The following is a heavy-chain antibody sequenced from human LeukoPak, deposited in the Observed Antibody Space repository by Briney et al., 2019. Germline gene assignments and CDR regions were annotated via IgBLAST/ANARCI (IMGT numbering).Heavy chain of an antibody. D-gene: IGHD2-2*01. J-gene: IGHJ6*03. CDR3: ARVRGCSSTSCYLYYYYYMDV. V-gene: IGHV1-18*01. Sequence: ASVKVSCKASGYTFTSYGISWVRQAPGQGLEWMGWISAYNGNTNYAQKLQGRVTMTTDTSTSTAYMQLRSLRSDDTAVYYCARVRGCSSTSCYLYYYYYMDVWGKGTTVTVSS. CDR1: GYTFTSYG. CDR2: ISAYNGNT.